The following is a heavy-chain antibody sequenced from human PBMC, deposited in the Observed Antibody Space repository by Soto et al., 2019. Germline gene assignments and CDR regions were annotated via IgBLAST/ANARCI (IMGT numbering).Heavy chain of an antibody. V-gene: IGHV3-23*01. CDR1: GFTFSSYA. Sequence: EVQLLESGGDLVQPGGSLRLSCAASGFTFSSYAMSWVRQAPGRGLEWVSTISGSGGTSYYADSVKGRFTISRDNCRQKGYLQMNSLRAEDTAVYYCAKSPVEGFDCWGQGTLVTVSS. CDR2: ISGSGGTS. J-gene: IGHJ4*02. CDR3: AKSPVEGFDC.